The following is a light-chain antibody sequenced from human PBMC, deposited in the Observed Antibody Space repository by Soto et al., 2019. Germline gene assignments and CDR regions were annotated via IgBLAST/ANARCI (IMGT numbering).Light chain of an antibody. CDR1: SSDVGGYDY. Sequence: QSVLTQPPSASGSPGQSVTISCTGTSSDVGGYDYVSWYQQRPGKAPKLLIHEVTKRPSGVPDRFSGSKSGNTASLTVSGLQADDESDYYCSSYAGRTIYVFGTGTKVTVL. CDR3: SSYAGRTIYV. J-gene: IGLJ1*01. V-gene: IGLV2-8*01. CDR2: EVT.